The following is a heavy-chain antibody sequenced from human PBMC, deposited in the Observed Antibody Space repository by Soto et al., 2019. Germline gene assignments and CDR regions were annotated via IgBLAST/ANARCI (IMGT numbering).Heavy chain of an antibody. Sequence: EVPLVESGGGLVQPGGSLKLSCAASGFTFSGSAMHWVRQASGKGLEWVGRIRSKANSYATAYAASVKGRFTISRDDSKNTAYLQMNSLKTEDTAVYYCTRHVEITMVRGVIRIFDYWGQGTLVTVSS. CDR1: GFTFSGSA. J-gene: IGHJ4*02. D-gene: IGHD3-10*01. CDR2: IRSKANSYAT. CDR3: TRHVEITMVRGVIRIFDY. V-gene: IGHV3-73*02.